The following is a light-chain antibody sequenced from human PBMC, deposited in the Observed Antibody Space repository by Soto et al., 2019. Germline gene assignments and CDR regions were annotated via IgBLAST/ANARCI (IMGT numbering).Light chain of an antibody. J-gene: IGKJ1*01. CDR3: QQGYSRPRT. Sequence: DIQLTQSPSSLSASVGDRVTITCRASQSISTSLNWYQQKPGKAPNLLIFTSSNLESGVPSRFSGSGSGTDFTLTISSLQPEDFATYFCQQGYSRPRTFGQGTKVDNK. CDR1: QSISTS. V-gene: IGKV1-39*01. CDR2: TSS.